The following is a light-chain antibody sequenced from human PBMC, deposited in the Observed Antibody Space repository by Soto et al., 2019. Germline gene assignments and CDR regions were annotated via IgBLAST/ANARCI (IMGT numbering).Light chain of an antibody. CDR1: SSDVGGYNY. CDR2: EVS. J-gene: IGLJ2*01. V-gene: IGLV2-8*01. CDR3: SSYAGTNNYVV. Sequence: QSALTQPPSASGSPGQSVTISCTGTSSDVGGYNYVSWYQQHPGKVPKLMIYEVSKRPSGVPDRFSGSKSANTASLTVSGLQAEDEADYYCSSYAGTNNYVVFGGGTKLTVL.